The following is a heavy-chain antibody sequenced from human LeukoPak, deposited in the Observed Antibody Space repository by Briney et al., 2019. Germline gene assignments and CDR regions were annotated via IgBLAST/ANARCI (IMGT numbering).Heavy chain of an antibody. CDR1: GLTVSSNC. Sequence: PGGSLRLSCAASGLTVSSNCMSWVRQAPGKGLERVSFIYSGGSTYYTDSVKGRFTISRDNSKNTLYLQMNSLRAEDTAVYYCARRAGDYSHPYDYWGQGILVTVSS. V-gene: IGHV3-53*01. CDR2: IYSGGST. J-gene: IGHJ4*02. CDR3: ARRAGDYSHPYDY. D-gene: IGHD3-22*01.